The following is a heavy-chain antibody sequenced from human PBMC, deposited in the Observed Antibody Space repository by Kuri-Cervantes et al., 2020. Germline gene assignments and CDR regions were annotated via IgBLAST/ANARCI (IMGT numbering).Heavy chain of an antibody. Sequence: GGSLRLSCAASGFTFSDYYMSWIRQAPGKGLEWVSYISSSGSTIYYADSVKGRFTISRDNAKNSLYLQMNSLRDEDTAVYYCARAFKWELDYYYYYYGMDVWGQGTTVTVSS. CDR3: ARAFKWELDYYYYYYGMDV. CDR2: ISSSGSTI. CDR1: GFTFSDYY. V-gene: IGHV3-11*04. J-gene: IGHJ6*02. D-gene: IGHD1-26*01.